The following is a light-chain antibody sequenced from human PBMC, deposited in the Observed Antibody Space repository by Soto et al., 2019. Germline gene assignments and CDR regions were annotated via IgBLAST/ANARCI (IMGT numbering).Light chain of an antibody. CDR1: SSDVGGYNY. CDR2: DVS. CDR3: SSYTSSSTGV. Sequence: QSALTQPASVSGSPGQSIAISCTGTSSDVGGYNYVSWYQQHPGKTPNLMIYDVSNRPSGVSNRFSGSKSGNTASLTISGLQAEYEADYYCSSYTSSSTGVFGGGTKLTVL. J-gene: IGLJ3*02. V-gene: IGLV2-14*01.